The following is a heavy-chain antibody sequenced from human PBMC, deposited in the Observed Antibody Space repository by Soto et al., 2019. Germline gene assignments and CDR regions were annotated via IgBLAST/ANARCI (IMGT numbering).Heavy chain of an antibody. J-gene: IGHJ6*02. D-gene: IGHD2-2*01. CDR3: ARDLTATVVTSESYQMDV. CDR2: ISYDANNH. CDR1: GFTFSTYA. V-gene: IGHV3-30-3*01. Sequence: QVQVVESGGGVVRRGSSLRLSCAGSGFTFSTYAFHWVRQAPGKGLEWLALISYDANNHYYADSVKGRFTISRDNSKNTVSLQMNSLRPEDTAVYYFARDLTATVVTSESYQMDVWGRGTTVTVSS.